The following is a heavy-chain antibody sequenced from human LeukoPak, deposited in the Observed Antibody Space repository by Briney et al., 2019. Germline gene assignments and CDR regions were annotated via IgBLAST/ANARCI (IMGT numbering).Heavy chain of an antibody. Sequence: GGSLRLSCAASGFTFDDYAMHWVRQAPGKGLEWVSGISWNSGSIGYADSVKGRFTISRDNAKNSLYLQMNSVRAEDTALYYCAKGIQSIAAAGPYFDYWGQGTLVTVSS. CDR2: ISWNSGSI. CDR1: GFTFDDYA. V-gene: IGHV3-9*01. CDR3: AKGIQSIAAAGPYFDY. J-gene: IGHJ4*02. D-gene: IGHD6-13*01.